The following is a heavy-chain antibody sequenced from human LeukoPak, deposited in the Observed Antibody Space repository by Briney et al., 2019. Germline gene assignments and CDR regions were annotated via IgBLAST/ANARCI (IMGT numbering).Heavy chain of an antibody. J-gene: IGHJ4*02. CDR2: ISSSGSTI. CDR3: ARDHDSSGYYVGY. Sequence: GGSLRLSCAASGFTFSSYEMNWVRQAPGKGLEWVSYISSSGSTIYYADSVKGRFTISRDNAKNSLYLQMNSLRAEDTAVYYCARDHDSSGYYVGYWGQGTLVTVSS. V-gene: IGHV3-48*03. D-gene: IGHD3-22*01. CDR1: GFTFSSYE.